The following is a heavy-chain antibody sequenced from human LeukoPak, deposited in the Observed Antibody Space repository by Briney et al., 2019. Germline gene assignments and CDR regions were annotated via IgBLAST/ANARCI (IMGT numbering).Heavy chain of an antibody. Sequence: SQTLSLTCTVSGGSISSGDYYWSWIRQPPGKGLEWIGYIYYSGSTYYNPSLKTRVTISVDTSKNQFSLKLSSATAADTAVYYCASYLKYSSSGYYYYMDVWGKGTTVAASS. CDR2: IYYSGST. D-gene: IGHD6-6*01. V-gene: IGHV4-30-4*08. J-gene: IGHJ6*03. CDR1: GGSISSGDYY. CDR3: ASYLKYSSSGYYYYMDV.